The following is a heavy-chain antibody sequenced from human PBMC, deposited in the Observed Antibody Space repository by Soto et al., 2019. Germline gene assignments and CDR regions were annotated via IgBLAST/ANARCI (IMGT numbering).Heavy chain of an antibody. Sequence: QVQLVQSGAEVKKPGSSVKVSCKASGGTFSSYAISWVRQAPGQGLEWMGGIIPIFGTANYAQKFRGRVTITADESTSTAYMELSSLRSEDTAVYYCARGGMMVAGDDYYYGMDVWGQGTTVTVSS. CDR1: GGTFSSYA. CDR2: IIPIFGTA. V-gene: IGHV1-69*12. D-gene: IGHD6-19*01. CDR3: ARGGMMVAGDDYYYGMDV. J-gene: IGHJ6*02.